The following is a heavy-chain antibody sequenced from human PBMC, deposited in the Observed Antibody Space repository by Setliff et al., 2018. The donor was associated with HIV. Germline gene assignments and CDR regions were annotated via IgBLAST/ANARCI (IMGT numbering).Heavy chain of an antibody. J-gene: IGHJ4*02. CDR2: IYISGTT. Sequence: PSETLSLTCNVSGGYVSSKSYYWAWIRQPPGKGLEWIAYIYISGTTNYNPSLKSRVTISLDTSRNQFSLKLSSVTAADTAVYYCARGLSFYDPGGFDYWGQGTLVTVSS. V-gene: IGHV4-61*05. D-gene: IGHD3-22*01. CDR3: ARGLSFYDPGGFDY. CDR1: GGYVSSKSYY.